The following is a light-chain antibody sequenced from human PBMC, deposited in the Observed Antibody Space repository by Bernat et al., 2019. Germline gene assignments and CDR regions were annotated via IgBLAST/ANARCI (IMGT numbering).Light chain of an antibody. CDR2: TDT. CDR3: QSADSRGTWV. J-gene: IGLJ3*02. CDR1: ALPNQY. V-gene: IGLV3-25*03. Sequence: SYELTQPPSVSVSPGQTARITCSGDALPNQYSFWYQQKPGRAPVVVIYTDTERPSGIPERFSGSSSGTTVTLTISGVQAEDGADYYCQSADSRGTWVFGGGTKLTVL.